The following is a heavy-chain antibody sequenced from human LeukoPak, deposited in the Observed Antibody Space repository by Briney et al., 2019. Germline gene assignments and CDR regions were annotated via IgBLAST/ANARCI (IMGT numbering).Heavy chain of an antibody. J-gene: IGHJ3*02. CDR3: ARDGAFDWNDGTTKHYRAFDI. D-gene: IGHD1-1*01. V-gene: IGHV1-46*01. CDR2: INPSGGST. Sequence: ASVKVSCKASGYTFTGYYMHWVRQAPGQGLEWMGIINPSGGSTSYAQKFQGRVTMTRDMSTSTVYMELSSLRSEDTAVYYCARDGAFDWNDGTTKHYRAFDIWGQGTMVTVSS. CDR1: GYTFTGYY.